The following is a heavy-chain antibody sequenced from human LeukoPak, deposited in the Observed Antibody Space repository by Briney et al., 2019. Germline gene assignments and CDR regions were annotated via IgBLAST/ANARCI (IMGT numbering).Heavy chain of an antibody. V-gene: IGHV3-30*03. Sequence: GGSLRLSCAASGFTFSSYDMHWVRQAPGKGLEWVAVISYDGSNKYYADSVKGRFTISRDNSRNTLYLQMNSLRAEDTAVYYCAGKDYYFDYWGQGALVTVSS. CDR1: GFTFSSYD. J-gene: IGHJ4*02. CDR3: AGKDYYFDY. CDR2: ISYDGSNK. D-gene: IGHD3/OR15-3a*01.